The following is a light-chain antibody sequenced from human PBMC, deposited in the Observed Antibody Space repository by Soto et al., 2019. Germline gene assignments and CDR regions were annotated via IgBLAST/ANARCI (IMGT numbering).Light chain of an antibody. CDR2: EVR. J-gene: IGLJ1*01. CDR3: ASITRSSTSV. V-gene: IGLV2-14*01. Sequence: QSALTQPASVSGSPGQSITISCTGTSSDIGHYNYVSWYQQHPGKVPKLIISEVRNRPSGVSDRFSGSKSGNSASLTISGLQTEDEADYYCASITRSSTSVFGTGTKVTVL. CDR1: SSDIGHYNY.